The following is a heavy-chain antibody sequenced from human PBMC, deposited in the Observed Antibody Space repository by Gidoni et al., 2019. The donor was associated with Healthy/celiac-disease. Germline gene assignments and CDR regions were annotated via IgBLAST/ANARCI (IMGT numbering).Heavy chain of an antibody. D-gene: IGHD6-19*01. CDR2: IRSKANSYAT. V-gene: IGHV3-73*02. Sequence: EVQLVESGGGLVQPGGSLKLSCAASGFTFSGSAMHWVRQASGKGLEWVGRIRSKANSYATAYAASVKGRFTISRDDSKNTAYLQMNSLKTEDTAVYYCTSVAGTKSYWGQGTLVTVSS. CDR3: TSVAGTKSY. J-gene: IGHJ4*02. CDR1: GFTFSGSA.